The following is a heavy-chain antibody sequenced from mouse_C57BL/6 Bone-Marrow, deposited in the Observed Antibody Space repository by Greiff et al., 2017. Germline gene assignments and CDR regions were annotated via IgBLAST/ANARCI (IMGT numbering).Heavy chain of an antibody. D-gene: IGHD2-2*01. J-gene: IGHJ3*01. CDR3: ARETTMVAAWFAY. V-gene: IGHV1-50*01. CDR2: IDPSDSYT. CDR1: GYTFTSYW. Sequence: QVQLQQPRAELVKPGASVKLSCKASGYTFTSYWMQWVKQRPGQGLEWIGEIDPSDSYTNYNQKFKGKATLTVDTSSSTAYMQLSSLTSEDSAVYYCARETTMVAAWFAYWGQGTLVTVSA.